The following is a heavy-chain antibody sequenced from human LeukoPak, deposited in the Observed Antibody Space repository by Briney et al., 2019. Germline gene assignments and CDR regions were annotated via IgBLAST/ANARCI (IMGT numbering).Heavy chain of an antibody. Sequence: PGGSLRLSCAASGFTFSDYYMSWIRRAPGKGLEWVSYIRSSGSAIYYADSVKGRFTISRDNAKNSLYLQMNTLRAEDTAVYYCARGSYVWGSYGLLATYWFDPWGQGTLVTVSS. CDR1: GFTFSDYY. CDR2: IRSSGSAI. D-gene: IGHD3-16*01. V-gene: IGHV3-11*01. J-gene: IGHJ5*02. CDR3: ARGSYVWGSYGLLATYWFDP.